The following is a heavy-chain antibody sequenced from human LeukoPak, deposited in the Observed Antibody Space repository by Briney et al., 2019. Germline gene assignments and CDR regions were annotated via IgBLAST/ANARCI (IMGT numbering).Heavy chain of an antibody. V-gene: IGHV1-18*01. CDR1: GYIFTNYG. J-gene: IGHJ4*02. CDR2: INTYNGKT. CDR3: AKSHSGSLRAPFDN. Sequence: ASVKVSRKASGYIFTNYGIIWVRQAPGQGLEWMGWINTYNGKTNYAQKVQGRVTMATDTSTSTAYMELRSLRSDDTAVYYCAKSHSGSLRAPFDNWGQGTLVTVSS. D-gene: IGHD3-22*01.